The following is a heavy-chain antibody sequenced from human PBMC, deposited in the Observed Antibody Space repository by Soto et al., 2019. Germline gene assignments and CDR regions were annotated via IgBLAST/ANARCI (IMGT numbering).Heavy chain of an antibody. Sequence: EVQLVESGGGLVQPGGSLRLSCAASGFTFSSYSMNWVRQAPGKGLEWVSYISSSSSTIYYADSVKGRFTISRDNAKNTLYLQINSRRAEDTTVYYCARGDYPADYWGQGTLVTVSS. V-gene: IGHV3-48*01. CDR2: ISSSSSTI. D-gene: IGHD4-17*01. J-gene: IGHJ4*02. CDR3: ARGDYPADY. CDR1: GFTFSSYS.